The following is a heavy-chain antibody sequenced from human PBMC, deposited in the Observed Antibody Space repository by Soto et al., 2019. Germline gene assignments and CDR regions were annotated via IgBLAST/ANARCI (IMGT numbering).Heavy chain of an antibody. Sequence: PWGSLRLSCVASGYTVSTYWMHWVRQAPGKGLEWVAVIAYDGSNKYYADSVKGRFTISRDNSKNTLYLQMNSLRAEDTAVYYCARGPNYYDSSGYFNWFDPWGQGTLVTVSS. CDR3: ARGPNYYDSSGYFNWFDP. V-gene: IGHV3-30-3*01. D-gene: IGHD3-22*01. J-gene: IGHJ5*02. CDR2: IAYDGSNK. CDR1: GYTVSTYW.